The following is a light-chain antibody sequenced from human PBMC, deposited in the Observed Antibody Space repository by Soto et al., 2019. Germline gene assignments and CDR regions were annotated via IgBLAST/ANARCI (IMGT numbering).Light chain of an antibody. CDR3: QQSYSTLTWT. CDR1: QSISTY. J-gene: IGKJ1*01. V-gene: IGKV1-39*01. CDR2: GAS. Sequence: DIQMTQSPSSLSASIGDRVTVTCRASQSISTYLNWYQQIPGKAPKLLIYGASSLQSGVPSRFSGSGSGTDFTLTISSLQPEDFATYYCQQSYSTLTWTFGQGTKVDI.